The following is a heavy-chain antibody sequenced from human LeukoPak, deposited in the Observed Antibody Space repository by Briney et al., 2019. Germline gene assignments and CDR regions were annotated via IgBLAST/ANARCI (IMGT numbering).Heavy chain of an antibody. CDR2: IYYSGST. J-gene: IGHJ4*02. Sequence: PSETLSLTCTVSGGSISSSSYYWGWIRQPPGKGLEWIGSIYYSGSTYYNPSLKSRVTISVDTSKNQFSLKLSSVTAADTAVYYCASLLVYAMGFDYWGQGTLVTVSS. CDR3: ASLLVYAMGFDY. D-gene: IGHD2-8*01. V-gene: IGHV4-39*01. CDR1: GGSISSSSYY.